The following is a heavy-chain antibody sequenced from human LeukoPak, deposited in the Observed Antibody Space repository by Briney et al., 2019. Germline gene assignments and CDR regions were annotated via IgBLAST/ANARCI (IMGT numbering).Heavy chain of an antibody. D-gene: IGHD1-26*01. CDR3: ARDKSMGASGVGARPVHFDY. V-gene: IGHV3-11*04. Sequence: GGSLRLSCAASGFTFSDYYMSWIRQAPGKGLEWVSYISSSGSTIYYADSVKGRFTISRDNAKNSLYLQMNSLRAEDTAVYYCARDKSMGASGVGARPVHFDYWGQGTLVTVSS. J-gene: IGHJ4*02. CDR2: ISSSGSTI. CDR1: GFTFSDYY.